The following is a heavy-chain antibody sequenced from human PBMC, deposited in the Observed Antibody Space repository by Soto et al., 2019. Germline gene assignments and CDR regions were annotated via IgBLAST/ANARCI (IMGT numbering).Heavy chain of an antibody. CDR3: ARVTRDSYYYYYGLDV. V-gene: IGHV1-46*01. CDR1: GYTFTSYY. J-gene: IGHJ6*02. D-gene: IGHD1-20*01. Sequence: GASVKVSCKASGYTFTSYYMNWVRQAPGQGLEWMGIINPSGGSTSYTQKFQGRVAMTRDASTSTVYMELSSLRSEDTAVYYCARVTRDSYYYYYGLDVWGQGTTVTVSS. CDR2: INPSGGST.